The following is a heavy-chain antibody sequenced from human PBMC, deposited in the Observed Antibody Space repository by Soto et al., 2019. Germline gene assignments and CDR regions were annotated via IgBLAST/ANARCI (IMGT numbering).Heavy chain of an antibody. CDR3: ARDPRAQTVTFDY. Sequence: SETLSLTCTVSGGSVSSGSYYWSWIRQPPGKGLEWIGYIYYSGSTNYNPSLKSRVTISVDTSKNQFSLKLSSVTAADTAVYYCARDPRAQTVTFDYWGQGTLVTVSS. V-gene: IGHV4-61*01. J-gene: IGHJ4*02. D-gene: IGHD4-17*01. CDR2: IYYSGST. CDR1: GGSVSSGSYY.